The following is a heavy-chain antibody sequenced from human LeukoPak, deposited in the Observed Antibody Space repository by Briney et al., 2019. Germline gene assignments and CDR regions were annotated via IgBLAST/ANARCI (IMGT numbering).Heavy chain of an antibody. CDR3: ARDSYYYDSSGYQH. CDR2: IYYSGST. J-gene: IGHJ1*01. V-gene: IGHV4-59*01. D-gene: IGHD3-22*01. Sequence: SETLSLTCTVSGGSLSSYYWSWIRQPPGKGLEWIGDIYYSGSTNYNPSLQSRVTISVDTSKNQFSLKLSSVTAADTAVYYCARDSYYYDSSGYQHWGQGTLVTVSS. CDR1: GGSLSSYY.